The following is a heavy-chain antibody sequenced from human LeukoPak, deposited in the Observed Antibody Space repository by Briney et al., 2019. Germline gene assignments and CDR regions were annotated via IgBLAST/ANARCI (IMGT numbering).Heavy chain of an antibody. Sequence: SETLSLTCTVSGGSISSYYWSWIRQPPGKGLEWIGYIYTSGSTNYNPSLKSRVTISVDTSKNQFSLKLSSVTAADTAVYYCARRRLGGLAPWGQGTLVTVSS. D-gene: IGHD3-16*01. V-gene: IGHV4-4*09. CDR2: IYTSGST. CDR1: GGSISSYY. CDR3: ARRRLGGLAP. J-gene: IGHJ5*02.